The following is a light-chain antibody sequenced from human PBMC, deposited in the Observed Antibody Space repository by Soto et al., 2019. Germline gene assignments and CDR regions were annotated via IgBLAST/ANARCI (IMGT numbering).Light chain of an antibody. V-gene: IGLV8-61*01. CDR2: STS. Sequence: QTVVTQESSFSVSPGGTVTLTCGLISGSVSTANNPNWYQQTPGQAPRTLIYSTSTRSSGVPDRFSGSILGNKAALTITGAQPDDESVFNCAVFRVKGISVFGMGTNPPVL. J-gene: IGLJ1*01. CDR3: AVFRVKGISV. CDR1: SGSVSTANN.